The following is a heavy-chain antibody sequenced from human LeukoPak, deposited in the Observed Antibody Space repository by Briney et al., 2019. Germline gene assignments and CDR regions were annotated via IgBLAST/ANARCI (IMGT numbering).Heavy chain of an antibody. D-gene: IGHD1-1*01. J-gene: IGHJ5*02. CDR1: GGSFSGYY. V-gene: IGHV4-34*01. CDR2: INHSGST. Sequence: SETLSLTCAVYGGSFSGYYWSWIRQPPGKGLEWIGEINHSGSTNYNPSLKSRVTISVDTSKNQFSLKLSSVTAADTAVYYCARDKTTYLVKALKKTNWFDPWGQGTLVTVSS. CDR3: ARDKTTYLVKALKKTNWFDP.